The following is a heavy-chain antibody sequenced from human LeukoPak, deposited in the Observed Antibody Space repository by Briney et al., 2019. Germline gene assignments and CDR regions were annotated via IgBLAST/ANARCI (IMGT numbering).Heavy chain of an antibody. CDR2: ISASGDTT. D-gene: IGHD2-2*01. CDR1: GFTFTSYA. Sequence: GGSLRLSCAASGFTFTSYAMSWVRQAPGKGLEWVSSISASGDTTYYADSVKDRFTISRDNSKNTLYVQMNSLRAEDTALYYCERRPNYCSTSSCLDYWGQGTLVTVSS. V-gene: IGHV3-23*01. CDR3: ERRPNYCSTSSCLDY. J-gene: IGHJ4*02.